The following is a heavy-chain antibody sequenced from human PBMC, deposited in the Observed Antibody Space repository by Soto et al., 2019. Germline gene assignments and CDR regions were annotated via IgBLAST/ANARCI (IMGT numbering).Heavy chain of an antibody. J-gene: IGHJ4*02. D-gene: IGHD6-6*01. Sequence: QVQLVESGGGVVQPGRSLRLSCAASGFTFSSYGMHWVRQAPGKGLEWVAVISYDGSNKYYADSVKGRFTISRDNSKNTLHLQMNSLRAADTAVYYWAKESTKYSSSSFDYWGQGALVAVSS. CDR3: AKESTKYSSSSFDY. CDR2: ISYDGSNK. CDR1: GFTFSSYG. V-gene: IGHV3-30*18.